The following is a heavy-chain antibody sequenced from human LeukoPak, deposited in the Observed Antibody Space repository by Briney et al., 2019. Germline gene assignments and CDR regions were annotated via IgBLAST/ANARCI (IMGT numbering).Heavy chain of an antibody. CDR2: IYTSGST. CDR1: GGSISSYY. V-gene: IGHV4-4*07. Sequence: SETLSLTCTVSGGSISSYYWSWIRQPAGKGLEWIGRIYTSGSTNYNPSLKSRVTMSVDTSKNQFSLRLSSVTAADTAVYYCARENIVVVPAAIPNWFDPWGQGTLVTVSS. CDR3: ARENIVVVPAAIPNWFDP. D-gene: IGHD2-2*01. J-gene: IGHJ5*02.